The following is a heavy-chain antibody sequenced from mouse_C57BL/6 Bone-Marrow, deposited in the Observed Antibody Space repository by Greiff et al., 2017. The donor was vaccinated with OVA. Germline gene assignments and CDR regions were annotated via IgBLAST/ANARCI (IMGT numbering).Heavy chain of an antibody. Sequence: VKVVESGAELVRPGTSVKVSFKASGYAFTNYLIEWVKQRPGQGLEWIGVINPGSGGTNYNEKFKGKATLTADKSSSTAYMQLSSLTSEDSAVYFCARSPAYYSNYEGSYWGQGTLVTVSA. V-gene: IGHV1-54*01. J-gene: IGHJ3*01. CDR3: ARSPAYYSNYEGSY. CDR1: GYAFTNYL. D-gene: IGHD2-5*01. CDR2: INPGSGGT.